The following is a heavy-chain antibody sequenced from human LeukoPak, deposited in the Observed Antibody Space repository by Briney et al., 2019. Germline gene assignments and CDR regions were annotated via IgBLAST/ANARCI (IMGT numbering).Heavy chain of an antibody. D-gene: IGHD4/OR15-4a*01. CDR3: AKERDYGPADY. CDR1: GFTFSSYA. Sequence: GGSLRLSCAASGFTFSSYAMHWVRQAPGKGLEWVAVISYDGSNKYYADSVKGRFTVSRDNSKNTLFLQMNSLRAEDTAIYYCAKERDYGPADYWGQGTLVTVSS. V-gene: IGHV3-30-3*01. J-gene: IGHJ4*02. CDR2: ISYDGSNK.